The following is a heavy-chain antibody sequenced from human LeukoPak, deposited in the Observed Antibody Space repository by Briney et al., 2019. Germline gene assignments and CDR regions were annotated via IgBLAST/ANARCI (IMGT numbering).Heavy chain of an antibody. J-gene: IGHJ5*02. Sequence: AGGSLRLSCAASGFTFSSYAMSWVRQAPGKGLEWVSAISGSGGSTYYADSVKGRFTISRDNSKNPLYLQMNSLRAEDTAVYDCAKDPIAVAGKRDWFDPWCQGTLVTVSS. V-gene: IGHV3-23*01. D-gene: IGHD6-19*01. CDR2: ISGSGGST. CDR3: AKDPIAVAGKRDWFDP. CDR1: GFTFSSYA.